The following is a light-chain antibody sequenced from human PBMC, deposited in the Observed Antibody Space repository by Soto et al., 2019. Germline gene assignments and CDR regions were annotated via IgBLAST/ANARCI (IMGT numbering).Light chain of an antibody. Sequence: DIQMPQSPSSLSASVGDSVTITCRASQSISSRLSWYQQKPGKAPTLLIYAASSLHSGVPSRFSGRRSGTDFTLTISGLQPEDFATYYCQQSHSRVTFGQGTKVEIK. CDR1: QSISSR. V-gene: IGKV1-39*01. CDR3: QQSHSRVT. J-gene: IGKJ1*01. CDR2: AAS.